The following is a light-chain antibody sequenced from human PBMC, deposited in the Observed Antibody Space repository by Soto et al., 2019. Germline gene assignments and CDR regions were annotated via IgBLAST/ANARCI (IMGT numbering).Light chain of an antibody. Sequence: DIVLTQSPATLSLSAGERATLSSRASQSVSSNHLAWYQQKPGQATRLIIYGGSSRANGIPVRFSGSGSGTDFTLTISSLEPEDFAVYYCQQRSNWPPITFGQGTRLEIK. CDR2: GGS. CDR3: QQRSNWPPIT. CDR1: QSVSSN. J-gene: IGKJ5*01. V-gene: IGKV3D-20*02.